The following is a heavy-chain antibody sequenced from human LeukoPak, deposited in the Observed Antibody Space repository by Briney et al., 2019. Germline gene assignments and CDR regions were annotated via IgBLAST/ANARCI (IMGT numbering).Heavy chain of an antibody. D-gene: IGHD2-15*01. V-gene: IGHV3-9*01. Sequence: PGGSLRLSCAASGFTFDDYAMHWVRQAPGKGLEWVSGISWNSGSIGYADSVKGRFTITRDNAKNSLYLQMNSLRAEDTALYYCAKAGVVVAARPYYFDYWGQGTLVTVSS. CDR2: ISWNSGSI. CDR3: AKAGVVVAARPYYFDY. CDR1: GFTFDDYA. J-gene: IGHJ4*02.